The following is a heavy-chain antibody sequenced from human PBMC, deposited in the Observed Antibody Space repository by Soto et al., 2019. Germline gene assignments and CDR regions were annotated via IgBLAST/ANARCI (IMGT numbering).Heavy chain of an antibody. CDR1: GFTFSSYS. V-gene: IGHV3-21*01. J-gene: IGHJ6*02. CDR3: ARDRTVMVRGVIHYYYGMAV. D-gene: IGHD3-10*01. Sequence: EVQLVESGGGLVKPGGSLRLSCAASGFTFSSYSMNWVRQAPVKGLEWVSSISSSSSYIYYADSEKCRFTISRDNAKNSLYLQRKSLRAEDTVVYYCARDRTVMVRGVIHYYYGMAVWGQGTTVTVSS. CDR2: ISSSSSYI.